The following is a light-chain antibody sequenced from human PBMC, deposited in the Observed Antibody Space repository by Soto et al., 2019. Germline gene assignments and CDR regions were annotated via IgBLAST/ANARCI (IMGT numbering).Light chain of an antibody. Sequence: EIVLTQSPATLSVSPGERVTLSCRASQNLHSFLNWYQQRPGQAPRSLIYDGSKRAAGVPDRISGDGSGTDYTLTISSLEPEDFAVYYCQQRTRWPMTFGQGTRLEI. CDR2: DGS. CDR3: QQRTRWPMT. V-gene: IGKV3-11*01. CDR1: QNLHSF. J-gene: IGKJ5*01.